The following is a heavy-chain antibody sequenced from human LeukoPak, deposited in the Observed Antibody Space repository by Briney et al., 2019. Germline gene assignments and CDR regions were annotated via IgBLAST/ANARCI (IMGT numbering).Heavy chain of an antibody. D-gene: IGHD6-19*01. Sequence: SETLSLTCAVYGGSFSGYYWSWIRQPAGKGLEWIGRIYTSGSTNYNPSLKSRVTMSVDTSKNQFSLKLSSVTAADTAVYYCARVGYSSGWYSGNWFDPWGQGTLVTVSS. CDR1: GGSFSGYY. CDR3: ARVGYSSGWYSGNWFDP. J-gene: IGHJ5*02. V-gene: IGHV4-59*10. CDR2: IYTSGST.